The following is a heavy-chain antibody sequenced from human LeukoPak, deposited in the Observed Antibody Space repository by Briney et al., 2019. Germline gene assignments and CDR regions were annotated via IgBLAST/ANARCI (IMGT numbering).Heavy chain of an antibody. Sequence: GGPLRLSCAASGFTFSSYGMHWVRQAPGKGLEWVAVIWYDGSNKYYADSVKGRFTISRDNSKNTLYLQMNSLRAEDTAVYYCARDRNYYDSSGYDAFDIWAKGQWSPSLQ. J-gene: IGHJ3*02. CDR2: IWYDGSNK. V-gene: IGHV3-33*01. D-gene: IGHD3-22*01. CDR3: ARDRNYYDSSGYDAFDI. CDR1: GFTFSSYG.